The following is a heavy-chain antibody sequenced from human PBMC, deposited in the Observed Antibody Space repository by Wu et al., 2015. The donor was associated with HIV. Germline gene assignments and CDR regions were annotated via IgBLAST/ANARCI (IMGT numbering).Heavy chain of an antibody. Sequence: QLQLVQSGAEVKKPGASVKVSCKASGYTFTNHDIHWVRQAPGQGLEWIGWISAYNGNTNSAEKLQDRVTMTRDTFTSTAYMELRSPRSDDTAVYYCASGDGNNLNYWGQGTLVTVSS. CDR2: ISAYNGNT. J-gene: IGHJ4*02. CDR3: ASGDGNNLNY. CDR1: GYTFTNHD. V-gene: IGHV1-18*01. D-gene: IGHD5-24*01.